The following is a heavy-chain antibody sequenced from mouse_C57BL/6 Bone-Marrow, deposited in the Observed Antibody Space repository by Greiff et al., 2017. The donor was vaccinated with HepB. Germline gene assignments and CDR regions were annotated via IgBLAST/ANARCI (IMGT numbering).Heavy chain of an antibody. J-gene: IGHJ3*01. D-gene: IGHD1-1*01. CDR1: GYTFTSYG. CDR2: INPNSGNT. V-gene: IGHV1-64*01. CDR3: ARGYLSTTAVAKAY. Sequence: QVQLQQSGAELVKPGASVKLSCKASGYTFTSYGMRWVKQRPGQGLEWIGVINPNSGNTNYNEKFKGKATLTVDKSSSTAYMELRSLTSEDSAVYFCARGYLSTTAVAKAYWGQGTPVTVAA.